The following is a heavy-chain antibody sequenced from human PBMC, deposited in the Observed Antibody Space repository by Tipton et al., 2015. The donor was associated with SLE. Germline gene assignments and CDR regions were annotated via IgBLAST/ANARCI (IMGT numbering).Heavy chain of an antibody. CDR3: ARSKTNVIAFDM. D-gene: IGHD2-8*01. CDR1: GFTFSYYD. J-gene: IGHJ3*02. V-gene: IGHV3-30*03. Sequence: SLRLSCVASGFTFSYYDMHWVRQAPGKGLEWVAVISLDGSDKYYADSVKGRFIISRDNSKKTLYLQMNSPRAEDTALYYCARSKTNVIAFDMWGLGTMVTVSS. CDR2: ISLDGSDK.